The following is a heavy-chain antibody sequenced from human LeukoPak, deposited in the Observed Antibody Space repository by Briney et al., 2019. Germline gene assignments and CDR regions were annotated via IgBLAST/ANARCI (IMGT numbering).Heavy chain of an antibody. D-gene: IGHD2-2*01. V-gene: IGHV4-61*02. CDR2: IYTSGST. J-gene: IGHJ4*02. Sequence: SETLSLTCTVSGGSISSGSYYWTWIRQPAGKGLEWIGRIYTSGSTNYNPSLKSRVTISGETSKNQFSLKLSSVTAADTAVYYCARVPTAILVLDYWGQGTLVTVSS. CDR1: GGSISSGSYY. CDR3: ARVPTAILVLDY.